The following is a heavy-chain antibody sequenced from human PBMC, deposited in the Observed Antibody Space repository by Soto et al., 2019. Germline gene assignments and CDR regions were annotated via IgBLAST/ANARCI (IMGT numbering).Heavy chain of an antibody. V-gene: IGHV3-30-3*01. CDR3: ARLFSSFSRSTWGWFDP. CDR1: GFTFSTYA. Sequence: HPGGSLRLSCAASGFTFSTYAMHWVRQAPGKGLVWVAVILYDGSNAYYADSVKGRFSISRDNSKNTVYLQMNSLRPEDTGVYFCARLFSSFSRSTWGWFDPWGQGTLVTVSS. CDR2: ILYDGSNA. D-gene: IGHD6-13*01. J-gene: IGHJ5*02.